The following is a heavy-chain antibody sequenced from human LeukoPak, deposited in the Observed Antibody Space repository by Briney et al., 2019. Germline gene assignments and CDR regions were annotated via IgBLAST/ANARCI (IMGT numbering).Heavy chain of an antibody. CDR3: ARDRADCSGGSCYNHRFDY. J-gene: IGHJ4*02. CDR2: INPNSGGA. Sequence: GASVTVSCKASGYTFTGYYIHWVRQAPGQGLEWMGWINPNSGGANYEQKFQDRVTMTTDTSISTAYMELSRLRSDDTAVYYCARDRADCSGGSCYNHRFDYWGQGTLVTVSS. CDR1: GYTFTGYY. V-gene: IGHV1-2*02. D-gene: IGHD2-15*01.